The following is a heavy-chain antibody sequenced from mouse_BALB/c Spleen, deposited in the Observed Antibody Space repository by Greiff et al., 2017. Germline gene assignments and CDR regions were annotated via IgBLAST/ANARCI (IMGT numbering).Heavy chain of an antibody. J-gene: IGHJ3*01. V-gene: IGHV5-12-1*01. CDR1: GFAFSSYD. Sequence: EVQVVESGGGLVKPGGSLKLSCAASGFAFSSYDMSWVRQTPEKRLEWVAYISSGGGSTYYPDTVKGRFTISRDNAKNTLYLQMSSLKSEDTAMYYCARHDYGPFAYWGQGTLVTVSA. D-gene: IGHD2-4*01. CDR2: ISSGGGST. CDR3: ARHDYGPFAY.